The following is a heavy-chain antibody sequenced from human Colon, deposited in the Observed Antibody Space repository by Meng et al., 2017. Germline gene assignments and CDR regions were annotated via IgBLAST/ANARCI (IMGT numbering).Heavy chain of an antibody. V-gene: IGHV4-34*09. CDR3: ARGVDWAKSGNF. D-gene: IGHD3-9*01. J-gene: IGHJ4*02. CDR1: GGSFSDYY. Sequence: QVQLQESGPGLVKPSQTLSLTCTVYGGSFSDYYLTWIRQPPGKGLEWVGEIHPSGSTYYSPSLQSRVTITLDTSKNQFSLTLSSMTAADTAVYYCARGVDWAKSGNFWGQGTLVTVSS. CDR2: IHPSGST.